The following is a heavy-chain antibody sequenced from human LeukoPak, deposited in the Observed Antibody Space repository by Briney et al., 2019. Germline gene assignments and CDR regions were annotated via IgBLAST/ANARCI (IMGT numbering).Heavy chain of an antibody. CDR2: TNPGGGST. CDR1: GYTFTSYY. V-gene: IGHV1-46*01. D-gene: IGHD3-10*01. Sequence: ASVKVSCKASGYTFTSYYMHWVRQAPGQGLEWMGITNPGGGSTSYAQKFQGRVTMTRDTSKNQFSLKLSSVTAADTAVYYCARVDGSGNLIGYYYYMDVWGKGTTVTVSS. J-gene: IGHJ6*03. CDR3: ARVDGSGNLIGYYYYMDV.